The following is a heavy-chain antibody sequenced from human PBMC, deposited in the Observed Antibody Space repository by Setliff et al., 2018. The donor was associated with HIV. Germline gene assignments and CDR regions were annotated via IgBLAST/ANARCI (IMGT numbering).Heavy chain of an antibody. J-gene: IGHJ6*03. Sequence: GGSLRLSCAASGFTFNNAWMTLVRQAPGKGLEWVGHIKSKTDGGTTDYAAPVTGRFTISRDDSKTTLYLQMNSLRAEDTAVYYCAKGTSKVKAYYYYMDVWGEGTTVTVSS. D-gene: IGHD2-2*01. V-gene: IGHV3-15*01. CDR3: AKGTSKVKAYYYYMDV. CDR1: GFTFNNAW. CDR2: IKSKTDGGTT.